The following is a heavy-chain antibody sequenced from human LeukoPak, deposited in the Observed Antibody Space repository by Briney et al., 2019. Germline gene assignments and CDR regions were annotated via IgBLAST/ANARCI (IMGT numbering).Heavy chain of an antibody. J-gene: IGHJ5*02. CDR3: ARGEWQDNWFDP. CDR1: GGSISSGGYY. V-gene: IGHV4-31*03. Sequence: PSETLSLTCTVSGGSISSGGYYWSWIRQHPGKGLEWIGYIYHSGSTYYNPSLKSRVTISVDTSKNQFSLKLSSVTAADTAVYYCARGEWQDNWFDPWGQGTLVTVSS. CDR2: IYHSGST. D-gene: IGHD3-3*01.